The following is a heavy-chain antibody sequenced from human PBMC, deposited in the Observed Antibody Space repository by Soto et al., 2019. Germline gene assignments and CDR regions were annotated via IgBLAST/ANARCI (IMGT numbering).Heavy chain of an antibody. D-gene: IGHD2-2*01. CDR3: ARDGFFNSITCRVCNWFDP. J-gene: IGHJ5*02. V-gene: IGHV4-34*01. Sequence: QVQLQQWGAGLLKPSETLSLTCVVYGGSVSGYYWRWIRQSPGKGLEWIGGIHHRGSTNYNPSLESRVTLSVDTSKNQFSLKLPSVTAADTSMYDCARDGFFNSITCRVCNWFDPWGQGTLVTVSS. CDR2: IHHRGST. CDR1: GGSVSGYY.